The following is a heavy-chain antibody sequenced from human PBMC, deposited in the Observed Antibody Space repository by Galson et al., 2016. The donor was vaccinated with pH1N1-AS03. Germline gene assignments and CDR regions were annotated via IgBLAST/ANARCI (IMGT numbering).Heavy chain of an antibody. V-gene: IGHV1-8*01. CDR2: MNPDTGNA. CDR1: GYTFTNYD. J-gene: IGHJ5*02. Sequence: SVKVSCKASGYTFTNYDINWVRQAPGQGLEWMGWMNPDTGNAGYAEKFQGRVTMTRNTSISTAYVELSSLRSEDTAVYYCARAPTKYYEILTGYYRVWFDPWGQGTLVAVSS. CDR3: ARAPTKYYEILTGYYRVWFDP. D-gene: IGHD3-9*01.